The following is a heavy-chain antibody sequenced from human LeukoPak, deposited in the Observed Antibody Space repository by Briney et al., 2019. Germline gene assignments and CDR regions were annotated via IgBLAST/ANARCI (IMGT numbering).Heavy chain of an antibody. CDR1: GGSISSYY. CDR3: ARGVYIAAAQYAY. CDR2: IYYSGTT. Sequence: PSETLSLTCTVSGGSISSYYWSWIRQPPGRGLEWIGYIYYSGTTNYNPSLKSRVTISVDTSKNQFSLKLSSVTAADTAVYYCARGVYIAAAQYAYWGQGTLVTVSS. D-gene: IGHD6-13*01. J-gene: IGHJ4*02. V-gene: IGHV4-59*01.